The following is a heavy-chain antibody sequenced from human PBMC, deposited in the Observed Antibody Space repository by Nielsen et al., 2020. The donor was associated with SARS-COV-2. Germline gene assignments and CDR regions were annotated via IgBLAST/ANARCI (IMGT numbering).Heavy chain of an antibody. CDR2: IDHSGTA. D-gene: IGHD3-9*01. Sequence: GSLRLSCTVSGGSIVSSGYHWTWIRQPPGKGLEWIGEIDHSGTATLNPSLKGRVTVSVNPSKNQFSLKMTSMTAADTAVYFCARAPDVDVLTGDYPDGFDVWGQGTGVTVSS. CDR3: ARAPDVDVLTGDYPDGFDV. J-gene: IGHJ3*01. V-gene: IGHV4-39*01. CDR1: GGSIVSSGYH.